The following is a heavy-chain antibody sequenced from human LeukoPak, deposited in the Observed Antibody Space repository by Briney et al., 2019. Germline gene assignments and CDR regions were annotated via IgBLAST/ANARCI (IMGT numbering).Heavy chain of an antibody. V-gene: IGHV7-4-1*02. CDR1: GYTFTSYA. D-gene: IGHD3-9*01. Sequence: ASVKVSCKASGYTFTSYAMNWVRQAPGQGLEWMGWINTNTGNPTYAQGFTGRFVFSLDTSVSTAYLQISSLKAEDTAVYYCARVPIFNYDILTGYYRDHHNWFDPWGQGTLVTVSS. J-gene: IGHJ5*02. CDR2: INTNTGNP. CDR3: ARVPIFNYDILTGYYRDHHNWFDP.